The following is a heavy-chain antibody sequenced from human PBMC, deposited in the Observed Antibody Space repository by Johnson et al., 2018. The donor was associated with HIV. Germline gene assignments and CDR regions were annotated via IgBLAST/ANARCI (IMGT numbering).Heavy chain of an antibody. CDR1: GFTFSSYA. CDR3: ARVQILADDVFNI. Sequence: QVQLVESGGGLVKPGGSLRLSCVASGFTFSSYAMHWVRQAPGKGLEWVAVISYDGSNKYYADSVKGRFTISRDNTKNTLYLQMNSLRAEDTAVYYCARVQILADDVFNIWGQGTVVTVSS. J-gene: IGHJ3*02. CDR2: ISYDGSNK. D-gene: IGHD3-3*02. V-gene: IGHV3-30*04.